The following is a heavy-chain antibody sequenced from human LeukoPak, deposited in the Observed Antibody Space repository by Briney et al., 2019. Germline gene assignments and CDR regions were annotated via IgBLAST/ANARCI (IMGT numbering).Heavy chain of an antibody. V-gene: IGHV4-34*01. CDR1: GGSFSGYY. D-gene: IGHD3-22*01. Sequence: PSETLSLTCAVYGGSFSGYYWSWIRQPPGKGLEWIGEINHSGSTNYNPSLKSRVTISVDTSKNQFSLKLHSVTAADTAVYYCARVGPWTLNYYDSSGYYSNWFDPWGQGTLVTVSS. CDR3: ARVGPWTLNYYDSSGYYSNWFDP. CDR2: INHSGST. J-gene: IGHJ5*02.